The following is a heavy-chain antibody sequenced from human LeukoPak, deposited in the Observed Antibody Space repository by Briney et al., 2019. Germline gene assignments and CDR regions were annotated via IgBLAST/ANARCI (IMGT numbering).Heavy chain of an antibody. Sequence: SETLSLTCTVSGASISSSSYYWGWIRQPPGKGLEWIGSIYYSGSTYYNPSLKSRVTISVDTSKNQFSLKLSSVTAADTAVYYCARYYYGSGSYYEYNWFDPWGQGTLVTVSS. CDR1: GASISSSSYY. J-gene: IGHJ5*02. D-gene: IGHD3-10*01. CDR3: ARYYYGSGSYYEYNWFDP. CDR2: IYYSGST. V-gene: IGHV4-39*01.